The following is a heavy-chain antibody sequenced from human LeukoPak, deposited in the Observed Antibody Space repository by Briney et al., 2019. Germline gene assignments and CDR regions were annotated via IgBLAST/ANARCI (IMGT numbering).Heavy chain of an antibody. CDR3: ARVRRYCSSTSCSFDP. CDR1: GYTFTSYD. D-gene: IGHD2-2*01. J-gene: IGHJ5*02. V-gene: IGHV1-8*03. Sequence: ASVKVSCKASGYTFTSYDINWVRQATGQGLEWMGWMNPNSGNTGYAQKFRGRVTITRNTSISTAYMELSSLRPEDTAVYYCARVRRYCSSTSCSFDPWGQGTLVTVSS. CDR2: MNPNSGNT.